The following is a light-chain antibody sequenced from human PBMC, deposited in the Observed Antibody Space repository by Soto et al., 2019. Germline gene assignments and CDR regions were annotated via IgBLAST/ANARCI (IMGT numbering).Light chain of an antibody. V-gene: IGKV1-9*01. CDR3: QQVNEYPPS. CDR2: AAS. Sequence: RLTHYPSSLSSSVGYIFTITCLASQGISSYLAWYQQKPRKAPKLLVYAASTLQTGVPSRFSGSGSGTDFTLTISSLQPEDFATYYCQQVNEYPPSFGQGTRLE. CDR1: QGISSY. J-gene: IGKJ5*01.